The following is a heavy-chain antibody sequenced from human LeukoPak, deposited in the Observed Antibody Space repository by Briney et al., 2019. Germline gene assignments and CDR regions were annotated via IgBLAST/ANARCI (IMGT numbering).Heavy chain of an antibody. D-gene: IGHD3-10*01. CDR3: ARDRVRPPYGSGSYYGMDV. J-gene: IGHJ6*02. V-gene: IGHV4-4*07. CDR2: IYTSGST. Sequence: SETLSLTCTVSGGSISSYYWSWIRQPAGKGLEWIGRIYTSGSTNYNPSLKSRVTMSVDTSKNQFSLKLSSVTAADTAVYYCARDRVRPPYGSGSYYGMDVWGQGTTVTVSS. CDR1: GGSISSYY.